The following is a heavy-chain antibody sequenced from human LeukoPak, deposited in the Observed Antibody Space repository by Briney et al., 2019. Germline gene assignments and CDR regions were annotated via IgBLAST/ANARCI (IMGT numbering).Heavy chain of an antibody. CDR2: ISSSSSYI. D-gene: IGHD3-9*01. CDR3: ARALGGYGILTGQDY. J-gene: IGHJ4*02. Sequence: PGGSLRLSCAASGFTLSSYSMNWVRQAPGKGLEWVSSISSSSSYIYYADSVKGRFTISRDNAKNSLYLQMNSLRAEDTAVYYCARALGGYGILTGQDYWGQGTLVTVSS. V-gene: IGHV3-21*01. CDR1: GFTLSSYS.